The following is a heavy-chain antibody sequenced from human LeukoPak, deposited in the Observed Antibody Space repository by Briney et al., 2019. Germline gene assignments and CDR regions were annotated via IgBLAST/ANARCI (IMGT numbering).Heavy chain of an antibody. CDR3: AKRGVVIRVILVGFYKEAYYFDS. V-gene: IGHV4-31*03. CDR1: GGSICSGGYY. D-gene: IGHD3-22*01. Sequence: SQTLSLTCTVSGGSICSGGYYWSWIRQHPGKGLEWIGYIYYSGSTYYNPSLKSRVTISVDTSKNQFSLKLSSVTAADTAVYFCAKRGVVIRVILVGFYKEAYYFDSWGQGALVTVSS. J-gene: IGHJ4*02. CDR2: IYYSGST.